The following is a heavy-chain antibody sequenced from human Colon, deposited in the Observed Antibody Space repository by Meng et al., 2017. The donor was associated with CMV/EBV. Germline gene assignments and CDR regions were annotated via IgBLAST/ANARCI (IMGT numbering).Heavy chain of an antibody. J-gene: IGHJ5*02. CDR2: LTASGDST. CDR1: GFTFSNYA. V-gene: IGHV3-23*01. Sequence: GESLKISCAASGFTFSNYAMSWVRQAPGKGLEWVSSLTASGDSTFYADSVEGRFTISRDNSKSSLYLQMNSLGAEDTAAYYCVTGQERRHHWGQGTLVTVSS. CDR3: VTGQERRHH.